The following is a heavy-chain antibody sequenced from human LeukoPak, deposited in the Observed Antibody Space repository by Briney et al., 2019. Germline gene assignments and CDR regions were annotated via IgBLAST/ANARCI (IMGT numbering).Heavy chain of an antibody. V-gene: IGHV5-51*01. CDR3: ARQAGIAARPGWFDP. D-gene: IGHD6-6*01. J-gene: IGHJ5*02. CDR2: IYPGDSDT. CDR1: GYSFTSYW. Sequence: GESLKISCKGSGYSFTSYWIGWVRQMPGKGLEWMGIIYPGDSDTRYSPSFQGQVTIPADKSISTAYLQWSSLKASDTAMYYCARQAGIAARPGWFDPWGQGTLVTVSS.